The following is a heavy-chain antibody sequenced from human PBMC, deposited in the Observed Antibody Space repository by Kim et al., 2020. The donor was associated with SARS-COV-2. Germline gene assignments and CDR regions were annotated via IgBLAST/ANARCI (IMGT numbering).Heavy chain of an antibody. V-gene: IGHV4-34*01. Sequence: SETLSLTCAVYGGSFSGYYWSWIRQPPGKGLEWIGEINHSGSTNYNPSLKSRVTISVDTSKNQFSLKLSSVTAADTAVYYCARGKGRWIQLPGYWGQGTLVTVSS. CDR1: GGSFSGYY. CDR2: INHSGST. CDR3: ARGKGRWIQLPGY. J-gene: IGHJ4*02. D-gene: IGHD5-18*01.